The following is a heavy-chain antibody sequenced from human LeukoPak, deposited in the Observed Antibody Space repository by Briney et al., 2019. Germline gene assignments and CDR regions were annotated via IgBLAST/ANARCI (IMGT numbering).Heavy chain of an antibody. CDR3: AKGPDSYSSSYHFDY. CDR1: GFTFSSYW. D-gene: IGHD6-13*01. CDR2: INPDGSEK. V-gene: IGHV3-7*05. Sequence: GGSLRLSCAASGFTFSSYWMKWVRQAPGKGLEWVANINPDGSEKYYVDSVKGRFTISRDNSKNTLYLQMNSLRAEDTAVYYCAKGPDSYSSSYHFDYWGQGTLVTVSS. J-gene: IGHJ4*02.